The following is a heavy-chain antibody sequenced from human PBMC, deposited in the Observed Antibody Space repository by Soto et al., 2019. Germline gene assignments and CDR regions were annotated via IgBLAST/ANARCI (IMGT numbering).Heavy chain of an antibody. J-gene: IGHJ4*02. CDR1: GFTFSNAW. Sequence: EVQLVESGGGLVKPGGSLRLSCAASGFTFSNAWMNWVRQAPGKGLEWVGRIKSKTDGGTTDYAAPVKGRFTISRDDSKNTLYLQMNSLKTEDTAVYYCTTDFRIHLWFLPPYFDYWGQGTLVTVSS. CDR2: IKSKTDGGTT. CDR3: TTDFRIHLWFLPPYFDY. V-gene: IGHV3-15*07. D-gene: IGHD5-18*01.